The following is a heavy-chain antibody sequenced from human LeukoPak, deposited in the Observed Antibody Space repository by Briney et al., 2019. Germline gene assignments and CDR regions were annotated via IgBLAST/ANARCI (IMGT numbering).Heavy chain of an antibody. V-gene: IGHV3-30*18. J-gene: IGHJ4*02. CDR1: GFTFSSYG. CDR2: ISYDGSNK. CDR3: AKAGNIRFDY. Sequence: GRSLRLSCAASGFTFSSYGMHWVRQAPGKGLEWVAVISYDGSNKYYADSVKGRFTISRDNSKNTLYLQMNSLRAEDTAVYYCAKAGNIRFDYWGQGTLVTVSS. D-gene: IGHD2/OR15-2a*01.